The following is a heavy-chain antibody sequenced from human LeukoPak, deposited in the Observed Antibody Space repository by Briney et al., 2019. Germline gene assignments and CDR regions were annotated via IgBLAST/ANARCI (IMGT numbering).Heavy chain of an antibody. Sequence: ASVTVSCKASVDTLSHYGIRWVRQAPRQGREWMGWINTFNGNTNYAHKLQGRVTITTDTSTSTAYMEMRSLRYDETAVYYCARARYCSSTSCFGGYFDYWGQGTLVTVSS. J-gene: IGHJ4*02. CDR3: ARARYCSSTSCFGGYFDY. V-gene: IGHV1-18*01. D-gene: IGHD2-2*01. CDR2: INTFNGNT. CDR1: VDTLSHYG.